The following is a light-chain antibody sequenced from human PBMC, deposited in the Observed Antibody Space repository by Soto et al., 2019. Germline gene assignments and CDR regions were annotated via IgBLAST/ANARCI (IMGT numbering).Light chain of an antibody. J-gene: IGKJ1*01. CDR1: QSVRSSY. CDR3: QQYGSSSTWT. CDR2: GAS. Sequence: EIVLTQSPGTLSLSPGERATLSCRASQSVRSSYLAWYQQKPGQAPRLLIYGASSRATGIPDRFSGSGSGTDFTLTISRLEPEDFAVYYCQQYGSSSTWTFGQGTKVDIK. V-gene: IGKV3-20*01.